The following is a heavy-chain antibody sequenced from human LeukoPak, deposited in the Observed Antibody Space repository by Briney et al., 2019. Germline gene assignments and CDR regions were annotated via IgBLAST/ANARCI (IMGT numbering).Heavy chain of an antibody. J-gene: IGHJ4*02. CDR1: GFTFSRFW. CDR2: IKRDGSEK. Sequence: SGGSLRLSCAASGFTFSRFWMSWVRQAPGKGLEWVANIKRDGSEKYYVDSVKGRFTISRANAKNSLYLQMNSLRVEDTAVYYCARGQYSSSLYYFEYWGQGTLVTVSS. CDR3: ARGQYSSSLYYFEY. D-gene: IGHD6-13*01. V-gene: IGHV3-7*05.